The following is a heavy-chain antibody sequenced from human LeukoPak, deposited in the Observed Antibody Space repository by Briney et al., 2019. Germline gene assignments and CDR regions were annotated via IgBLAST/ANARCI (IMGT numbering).Heavy chain of an antibody. CDR2: IYSGGST. CDR1: GFIFSNYW. D-gene: IGHD4-23*01. J-gene: IGHJ4*02. Sequence: GGSLRLSCAASGFIFSNYWMHWVLQAPGKGLVWVSLIYSGGSTYYADSVKGRFTISRDNSKNTLYLQMSSLRAEDTAVYYCARDYYGGNSGDYFDYWGQGTLVTVSS. CDR3: ARDYYGGNSGDYFDY. V-gene: IGHV3-66*01.